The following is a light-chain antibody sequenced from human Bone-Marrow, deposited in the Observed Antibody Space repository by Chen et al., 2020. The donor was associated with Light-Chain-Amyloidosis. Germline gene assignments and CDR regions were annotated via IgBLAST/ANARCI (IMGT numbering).Light chain of an antibody. CDR1: RSDVGGYNF. Sequence: QSALTQPASVSGSPGQSITICCTGSRSDVGGYNFVSWYQQLRGKAPKLLIYDVTNRPSGVSYRFSGSKSGNTASLTVSGLQAEDEADYYCSSYTVSSTWVFGGGTKLTVL. V-gene: IGLV2-14*03. J-gene: IGLJ3*02. CDR2: DVT. CDR3: SSYTVSSTWV.